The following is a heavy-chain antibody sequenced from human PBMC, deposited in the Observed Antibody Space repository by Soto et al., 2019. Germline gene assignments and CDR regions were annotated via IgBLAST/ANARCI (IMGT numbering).Heavy chain of an antibody. V-gene: IGHV4-59*01. Sequence: QVHLQESGPGLLKPSETLSLTCSVSGGPIRSYYLSWVRQAPGKGLEWIEYIAYTGITGYNPSLRSRVTISGDTSQRVFSLKMTSVTAADTAVYYCAREGFSGYEALDYWGQGILVTVAS. CDR2: IAYTGIT. CDR1: GGPIRSYY. J-gene: IGHJ4*02. D-gene: IGHD5-12*01. CDR3: AREGFSGYEALDY.